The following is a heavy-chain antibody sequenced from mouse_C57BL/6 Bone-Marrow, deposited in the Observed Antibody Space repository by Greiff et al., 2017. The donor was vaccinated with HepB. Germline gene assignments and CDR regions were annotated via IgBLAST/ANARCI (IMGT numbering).Heavy chain of an antibody. J-gene: IGHJ1*03. CDR2: ISSAGSYT. D-gene: IGHD1-1*01. CDR3: ARHPYYYGSSYGWYFDV. V-gene: IGHV5-6*01. Sequence: EVKVVESGGDLVKPGGSLKLSCAASGFTFSSYGMSWVRQTPDKRLEWVATISSAGSYTYYPDSVKGRYTITRDNAKNTLYLQKSNLNSEDTAMYYCARHPYYYGSSYGWYFDVWCTGTTVTVSA. CDR1: GFTFSSYG.